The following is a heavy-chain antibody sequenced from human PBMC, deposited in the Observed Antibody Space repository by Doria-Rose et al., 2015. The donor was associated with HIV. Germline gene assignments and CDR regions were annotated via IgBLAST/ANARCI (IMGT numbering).Heavy chain of an antibody. J-gene: IGHJ4*02. V-gene: IGHV4-4*02. Sequence: SWVRQPPGKGLEWIGEIYHSGSTNYNPSLKSRVTISVDKSKNQFSLKLSSVTAADTAVYYCARGIAVAGFDYWGQGTLVTVSS. CDR2: IYHSGST. CDR3: ARGIAVAGFDY. D-gene: IGHD6-19*01.